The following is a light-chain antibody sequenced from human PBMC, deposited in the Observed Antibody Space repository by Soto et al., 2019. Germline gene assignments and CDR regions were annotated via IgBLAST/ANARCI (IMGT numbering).Light chain of an antibody. CDR3: ASYAANNNLV. V-gene: IGLV2-8*01. CDR1: SSDVGGYNY. Sequence: QSALTQPPSASGSPGQSVTISCTGTSSDVGGYNYVSWYQQHPGKAPKPVIFEVTKRPSGVPDRFSGSKSGNTASLTVSGLQAEDEADYYCASYAANNNLVFGGGTQLTVL. CDR2: EVT. J-gene: IGLJ2*01.